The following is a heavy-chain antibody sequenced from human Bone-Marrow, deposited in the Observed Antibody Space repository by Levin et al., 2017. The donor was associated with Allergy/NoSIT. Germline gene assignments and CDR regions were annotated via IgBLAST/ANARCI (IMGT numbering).Heavy chain of an antibody. V-gene: IGHV3-74*01. D-gene: IGHD6-19*01. CDR1: GFTFSSYW. Sequence: GESLKISCAASGFTFSSYWMHWVRQAPGKGLVWVSRINSDGSSTSYADSVKGRFTISRDNAKNTLYLQMNSLRAEDTAVYYCARVTYSSGWYRYNWFDPWGQGTLVTVSS. J-gene: IGHJ5*02. CDR3: ARVTYSSGWYRYNWFDP. CDR2: INSDGSST.